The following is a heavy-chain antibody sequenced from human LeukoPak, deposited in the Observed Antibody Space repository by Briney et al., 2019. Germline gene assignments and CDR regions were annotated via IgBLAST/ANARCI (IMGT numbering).Heavy chain of an antibody. CDR3: AKDLFMITFGGVIDPVDAFDI. J-gene: IGHJ3*02. V-gene: IGHV3-23*01. CDR1: GFTFSSYA. CDR2: ISGSGGST. D-gene: IGHD3-16*02. Sequence: PGGSLRLSCAASGFTFSSYAMSWVRQAPGKGLEWVSAISGSGGSTYYADSVKGRFTISRDNSKNTLYLQMNSLRAEDTAVYYCAKDLFMITFGGVIDPVDAFDIWGQGTMVTVS.